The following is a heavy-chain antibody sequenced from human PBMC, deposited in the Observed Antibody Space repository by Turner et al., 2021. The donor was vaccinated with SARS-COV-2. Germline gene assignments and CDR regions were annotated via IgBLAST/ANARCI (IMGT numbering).Heavy chain of an antibody. Sequence: EVQLVESGGGLVQPGGSLGVPCAASGFTLGDYCMTWVRQAPGMGLEWVASISQEGSEKRYVDSVQGRFAISRDNAKNSVYLQMNSLRVDDTAAYYCTRERRAAYGQIDNWGQGVLVTVSS. V-gene: IGHV3-7*01. CDR1: GFTLGDYC. CDR3: TRERRAAYGQIDN. J-gene: IGHJ4*02. CDR2: ISQEGSEK. D-gene: IGHD3-10*01.